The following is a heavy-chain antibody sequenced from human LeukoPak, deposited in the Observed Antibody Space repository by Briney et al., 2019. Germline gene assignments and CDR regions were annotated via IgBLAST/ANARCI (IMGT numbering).Heavy chain of an antibody. D-gene: IGHD3-3*02. V-gene: IGHV3-74*01. CDR3: ARAAAFLWPGHLYLDS. Sequence: GGSLRLSCAASGFTFSRYSMYWVRQAPGKGLGWVSRLNGDGTSTAYADSVKGRFTISRDNAENTLHLQMNGLRVEDTAVYYCARAAAFLWPGHLYLDSWGQGTLVTVSS. CDR2: LNGDGTST. CDR1: GFTFSRYS. J-gene: IGHJ4*02.